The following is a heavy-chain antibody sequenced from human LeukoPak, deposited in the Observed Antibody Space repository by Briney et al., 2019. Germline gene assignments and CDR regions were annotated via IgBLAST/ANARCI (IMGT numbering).Heavy chain of an antibody. CDR2: IYHSGST. D-gene: IGHD7-27*01. CDR1: GFTFSNAW. J-gene: IGHJ6*04. Sequence: GSLRLSCAASGFTFSNAWMSWIRQPPGKGLEWIGSIYHSGSTYYNPSLKSRVTISVDTSKNQFSLKLSSVTAADTAVYYCAIGPPYAPGVLDVWGKGTTVTISS. CDR3: AIGPPYAPGVLDV. V-gene: IGHV4-38-2*01.